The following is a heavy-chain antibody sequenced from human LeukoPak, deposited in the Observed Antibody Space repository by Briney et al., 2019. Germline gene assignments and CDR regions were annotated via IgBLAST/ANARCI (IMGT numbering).Heavy chain of an antibody. D-gene: IGHD3-10*01. CDR3: AREAGDLLNYFDY. V-gene: IGHV1-18*01. Sequence: GASVKVSCKASGYTFTSYGISWVRQAPGQGLEWMGWISAYNGNTNYAQKLQGRVTITADESTSTAYMELSSLRSEDTAVYYCAREAGDLLNYFDYWGQGTLVTVSS. CDR2: ISAYNGNT. J-gene: IGHJ4*02. CDR1: GYTFTSYG.